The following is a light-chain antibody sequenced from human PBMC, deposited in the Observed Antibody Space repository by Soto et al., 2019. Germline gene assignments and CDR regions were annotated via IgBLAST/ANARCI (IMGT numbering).Light chain of an antibody. J-gene: IGLJ2*01. Sequence: QSALTQPASVSGSPGQSITISCTGTSSDVGDYNYVSWYQQHPGKAPKLIIYGVSNRPPGISNRFSGSKSGNTASLTISGLQGEGEADYYCSSYTSANNLVFGGGTKLTVL. CDR1: SSDVGDYNY. V-gene: IGLV2-14*01. CDR3: SSYTSANNLV. CDR2: GVS.